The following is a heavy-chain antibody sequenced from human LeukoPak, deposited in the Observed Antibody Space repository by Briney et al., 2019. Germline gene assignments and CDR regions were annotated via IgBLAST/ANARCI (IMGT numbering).Heavy chain of an antibody. J-gene: IGHJ6*03. V-gene: IGHV3-20*04. CDR3: ARDTSSSSSYYYYMDV. CDR2: INLNGGSP. CDR1: GFTLDDFG. Sequence: VGSPRLSRAAPGFTLDDFGMSWVRHAPRRGVEWVSGINLNGGSPGYADSVKGRFTLSRDKAKKSLYLQMNSLRAEDTASYYCARDTSSSSSYYYYMDVWGKGTTVTVSS. D-gene: IGHD6-6*01.